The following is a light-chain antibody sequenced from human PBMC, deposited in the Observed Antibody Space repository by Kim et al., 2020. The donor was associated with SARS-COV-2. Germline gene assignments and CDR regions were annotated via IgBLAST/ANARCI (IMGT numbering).Light chain of an antibody. CDR1: QSVGSN. CDR3: QQYNNWPRGT. CDR2: GAS. J-gene: IGKJ2*01. V-gene: IGKV3-15*01. Sequence: VSPGERATHSCRASQSVGSNLAWYQQKPGQAPRLLIYGASTRATGIPARFSGSGSGTEFTLTISSLQSEDFAVYYCQQYNNWPRGTFGQGTKLEI.